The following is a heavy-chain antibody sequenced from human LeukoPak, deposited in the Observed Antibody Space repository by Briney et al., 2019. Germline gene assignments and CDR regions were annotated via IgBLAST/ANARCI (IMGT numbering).Heavy chain of an antibody. CDR3: ARERATSTSTWSFDY. CDR1: GFTFSSYG. D-gene: IGHD2-2*01. V-gene: IGHV3-30*19. J-gene: IGHJ4*02. CDR2: ISYDGNKE. Sequence: GGSLRLSCAASGFTFSSYGMHWVRQAPGKGLEWVAVISYDGNKEYYVDSVKGRFTISRDNSKNMLYLQMDSLRAEDTAVYHCARERATSTSTWSFDYWGQGTLVTVSS.